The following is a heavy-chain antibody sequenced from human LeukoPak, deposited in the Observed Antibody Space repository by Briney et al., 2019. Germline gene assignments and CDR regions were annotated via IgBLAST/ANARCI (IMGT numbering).Heavy chain of an antibody. CDR2: IIPIFGTA. D-gene: IGHD6-13*01. J-gene: IGHJ6*03. Sequence: ASVKVSCKASGGTFSSYAISWVRQAPGQGLEWMGGIIPIFGTANYAQKFQGRVTITADESTSTAYMELSSLRSEDTAVYYCARGGIAAAGGLYYYYYYYMDVWGKGTTVTISS. V-gene: IGHV1-69*13. CDR3: ARGGIAAAGGLYYYYYYYMDV. CDR1: GGTFSSYA.